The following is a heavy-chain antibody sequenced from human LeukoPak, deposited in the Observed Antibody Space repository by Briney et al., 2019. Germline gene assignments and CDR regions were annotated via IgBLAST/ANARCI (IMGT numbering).Heavy chain of an antibody. D-gene: IGHD2-2*01. CDR2: IYSGGST. Sequence: PSETLSLTCTVSGGSISSYYWSLVRPAPGKGLEWVSVIYSGGSTYYADSVKGRFTISRDNSKNTLYLQMNSLRAEDTAVYYCARDYQLVTVGYYYMDVWGKGTTVTVSS. J-gene: IGHJ6*03. CDR1: GGSISSYY. V-gene: IGHV3-53*05. CDR3: ARDYQLVTVGYYYMDV.